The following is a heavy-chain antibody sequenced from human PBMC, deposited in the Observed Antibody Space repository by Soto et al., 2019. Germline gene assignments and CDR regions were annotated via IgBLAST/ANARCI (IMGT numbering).Heavy chain of an antibody. Sequence: SVKVSCKASGGTFSSYAISWVRQAPGQGLEWMGGIIPIFGTANYAQKFQGRVTITADESTSTAYMELRSLRSEDTAVYYCARDYYDCSGYYASTSNYYYYYGMDVWGQGTTVTVSS. CDR2: IIPIFGTA. D-gene: IGHD3-22*01. CDR1: GGTFSSYA. J-gene: IGHJ6*02. V-gene: IGHV1-69*13. CDR3: ARDYYDCSGYYASTSNYYYYYGMDV.